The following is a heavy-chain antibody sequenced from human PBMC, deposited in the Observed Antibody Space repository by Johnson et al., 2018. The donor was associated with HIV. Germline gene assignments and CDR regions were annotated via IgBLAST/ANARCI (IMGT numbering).Heavy chain of an antibody. J-gene: IGHJ3*02. V-gene: IGHV3-66*01. CDR1: GFTVSSNY. CDR3: AKDRGSPGIPAAFDI. D-gene: IGHD1-26*01. Sequence: VQLVESGGGLVQPGGSLRLSCAASGFTVSSNYMSWVRQAPGKGLEWVSVIYSGGSTYYADSVKGRFTISRDNSKNTLYLQMNNLRAEDTSMYYCAKDRGSPGIPAAFDIWGQGTMVTVSS. CDR2: IYSGGST.